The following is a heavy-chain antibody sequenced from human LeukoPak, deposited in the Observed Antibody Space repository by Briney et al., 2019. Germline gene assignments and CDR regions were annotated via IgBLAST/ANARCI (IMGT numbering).Heavy chain of an antibody. CDR2: INSDGSST. Sequence: GGSLGLSCAASGFSLSSYWMHWVRQAPGKGLVWVSRINSDGSSTRYVDFVKGRFTISRDNAKNTLYLEMNSLRGEDTAVYYCTKLAKYFYGSETYYFFEHWGQGTPVTASS. D-gene: IGHD3-10*01. CDR1: GFSLSSYW. J-gene: IGHJ4*02. CDR3: TKLAKYFYGSETYYFFEH. V-gene: IGHV3-74*01.